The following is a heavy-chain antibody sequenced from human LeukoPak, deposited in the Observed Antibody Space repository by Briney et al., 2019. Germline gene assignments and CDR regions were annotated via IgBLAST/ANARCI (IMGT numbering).Heavy chain of an antibody. CDR3: ARELVGATTGWGAFDI. D-gene: IGHD1-26*01. CDR2: IYYSGST. CDR1: GGSISSSSYY. Sequence: SETLSLTCTVSGGSISSSSYYWGWIRQPPGKGLEWIGSIYYSGSTYYNPSLKSRVTISVDTSKNQFSLKLSSVTAADTAVYYCARELVGATTGWGAFDIWGRGTMVTVSS. J-gene: IGHJ3*02. V-gene: IGHV4-39*07.